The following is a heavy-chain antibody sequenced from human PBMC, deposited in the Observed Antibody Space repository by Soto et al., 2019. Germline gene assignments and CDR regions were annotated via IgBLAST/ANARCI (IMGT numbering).Heavy chain of an antibody. CDR1: GFTFSDFT. V-gene: IGHV3-21*01. Sequence: EVQLSQSGGGLVQPGESLTLSCSASGFTFSDFTMSWIRQSPGKGLEWVSSISSGSSYIYYAESVKGRFTISRDNTKNSLFLQMNSLRDEDTAIYYCAGEEGYWGRMDVWGQGTTVTVSS. D-gene: IGHD2-15*01. CDR3: AGEEGYWGRMDV. J-gene: IGHJ6*02. CDR2: ISSGSSYI.